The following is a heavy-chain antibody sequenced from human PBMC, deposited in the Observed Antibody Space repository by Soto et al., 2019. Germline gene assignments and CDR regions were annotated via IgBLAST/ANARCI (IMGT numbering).Heavy chain of an antibody. D-gene: IGHD1-1*01. V-gene: IGHV1-18*01. CDR1: GYTFNTYF. CDR3: ARDTGNSVDY. J-gene: IGHJ4*02. Sequence: HVPLVQSGGELKKPGASVKVSCNTSGYTFNTYFITWVRQAPGQGLEWMGWISPHNGNTNYAEKFQGRVTMTADTITKTAYMELRNRRIDDTAVYYCARDTGNSVDYWGQGTPVTVSS. CDR2: ISPHNGNT.